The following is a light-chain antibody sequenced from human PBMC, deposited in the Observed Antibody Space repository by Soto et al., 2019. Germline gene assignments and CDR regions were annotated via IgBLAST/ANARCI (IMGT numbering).Light chain of an antibody. J-gene: IGKJ4*01. CDR1: QSVTSY. CDR2: EAS. V-gene: IGKV3-11*01. CDR3: HQRSNWPLFT. Sequence: EVLLTQSPVTLSLSPGERATLSCRASQSVTSYLAWYQQKPGQAPRLLMYEASKRVSGIPARFSGSGSGTDYTLTISSLEPEDFAVYYCHQRSNWPLFTFGGGTRVETK.